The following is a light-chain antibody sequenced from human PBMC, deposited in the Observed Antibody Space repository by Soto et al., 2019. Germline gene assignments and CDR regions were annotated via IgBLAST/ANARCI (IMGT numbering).Light chain of an antibody. CDR1: QSISSN. CDR2: GAS. V-gene: IGKV3-15*01. Sequence: EIVLTQSPATLSLSPGERATLSCRASQSISSNYLVWYQQKPGQALRLLIYGASTRATGIPARFSGSGPGTEFTLTISILQSEDFAVYYCQQYNNWPRTFGQGTKVDIK. CDR3: QQYNNWPRT. J-gene: IGKJ1*01.